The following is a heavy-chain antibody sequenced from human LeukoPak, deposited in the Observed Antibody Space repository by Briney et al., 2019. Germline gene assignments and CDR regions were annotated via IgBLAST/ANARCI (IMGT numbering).Heavy chain of an antibody. CDR3: ARESVVYDY. J-gene: IGHJ4*02. D-gene: IGHD2-21*01. V-gene: IGHV4-34*01. CDR2: IYHSGST. Sequence: SETLSLTCAVYVGSFRGYYWRWIRQPPGKGLEWIVSIYHSGSTYYNPSLKSRVTISVDTSKNQFSLKLSSETAADTAVYYCARESVVYDYWGQGTLVTVSS. CDR1: VGSFRGYY.